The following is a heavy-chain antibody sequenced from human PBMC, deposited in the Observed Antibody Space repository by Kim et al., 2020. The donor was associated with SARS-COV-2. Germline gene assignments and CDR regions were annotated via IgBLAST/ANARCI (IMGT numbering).Heavy chain of an antibody. J-gene: IGHJ4*02. CDR2: IYLSGTT. D-gene: IGHD3-3*01. Sequence: SETLSLTCVGSGGSFSSSYSYTWIRQPPGKGLEWIGYIYLSGTTYYNPSLNSRVTISVDRSKNQFSLKLDSVTAADTAVYYCARGATIFEPFHFDFWGQGSLVTVSS. CDR1: GGSFSSSYS. CDR3: ARGATIFEPFHFDF. V-gene: IGHV4-30-2*01.